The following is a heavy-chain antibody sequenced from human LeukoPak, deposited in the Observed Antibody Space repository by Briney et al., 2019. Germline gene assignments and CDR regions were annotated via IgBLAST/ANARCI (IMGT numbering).Heavy chain of an antibody. CDR3: ARHGRIAAAGEGAPGAFDI. J-gene: IGHJ3*02. V-gene: IGHV4-34*01. Sequence: PSETLSLTCAVYGGSFSGYYWSWIRQPPGKGREWLGEINHSGSTNYNPSLKSRVTISVDTSKNQFSLKLSSVTAADTAVYYCARHGRIAAAGEGAPGAFDIWGQGTMVTVSS. CDR2: INHSGST. D-gene: IGHD6-13*01. CDR1: GGSFSGYY.